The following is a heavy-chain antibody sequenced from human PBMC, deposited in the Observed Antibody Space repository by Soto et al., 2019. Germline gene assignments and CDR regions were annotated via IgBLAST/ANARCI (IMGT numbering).Heavy chain of an antibody. D-gene: IGHD2-21*01. V-gene: IGHV1-2*02. Sequence: ASVKVSCKSSGYTFADYFIHCVLEAPGQGLDWIGWINPYSGGADLSQKFQGRVTMTRDTSISTAYMEVSGLRSDDTAVFYCARLMHYSHSGGSSHSGFDMWGQGTLVTVSS. CDR2: INPYSGGA. CDR1: GYTFADYF. J-gene: IGHJ3*02. CDR3: ARLMHYSHSGGSSHSGFDM.